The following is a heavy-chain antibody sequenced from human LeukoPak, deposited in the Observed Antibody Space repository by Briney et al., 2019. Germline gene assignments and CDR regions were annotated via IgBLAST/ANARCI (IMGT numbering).Heavy chain of an antibody. CDR3: AREDPQTTVPEGLDV. CDR2: IYYSGTA. Sequence: SEALSLTCAVSGGSIGSYYWSWLRQPPGRGLEWIGYIYYSGTANYNPSLKSRVTISVDTSKNQFSLKLTSVTAADTAIYYCAREDPQTTVPEGLDVWGQGTTVTVSS. J-gene: IGHJ6*02. D-gene: IGHD4-17*01. V-gene: IGHV4-59*01. CDR1: GGSIGSYY.